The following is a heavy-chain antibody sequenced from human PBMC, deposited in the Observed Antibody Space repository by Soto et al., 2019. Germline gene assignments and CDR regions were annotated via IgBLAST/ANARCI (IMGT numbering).Heavy chain of an antibody. CDR3: ARVGVGLGAPRVWPY. CDR2: INPYNGNT. D-gene: IGHD3-16*01. V-gene: IGHV1-18*01. CDR1: GYTFTSYG. Sequence: QVQLAQSGAEVKKPGASVKVSCKASGYTFTSYGITWVRQAPGQGLEWMAWINPYNGNTKYAEKFLGRVTVTTDTSTATAYMEVRRLTSDDTAVFYCARVGVGLGAPRVWPYWGQGTPVTVSS. J-gene: IGHJ4*02.